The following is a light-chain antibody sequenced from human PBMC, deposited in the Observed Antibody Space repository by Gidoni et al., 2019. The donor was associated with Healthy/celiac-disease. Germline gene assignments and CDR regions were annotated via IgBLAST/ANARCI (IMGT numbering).Light chain of an antibody. J-gene: IGKJ4*01. Sequence: VLTQSPATLSLSPGERATLSCRASQSVSSYLAWYQQKPGQAPRLLIYDASNRATGIPARFRGRGSGTDFTRTISSREPEEFAVYYCQQRSNWLTFGGGTKVEIK. CDR1: QSVSSY. V-gene: IGKV3-11*01. CDR2: DAS. CDR3: QQRSNWLT.